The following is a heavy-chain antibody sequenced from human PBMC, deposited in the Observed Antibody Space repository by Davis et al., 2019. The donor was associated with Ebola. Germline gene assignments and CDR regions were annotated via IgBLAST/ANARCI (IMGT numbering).Heavy chain of an antibody. CDR1: GFTFTTYA. J-gene: IGHJ6*04. Sequence: PGGSLRLSCAGSGFTFTTYAMTWVPQAPGKGLEWVSRISGSGGDPHYADSVQCRFTISRDNSKNTLYLQMNSLRAEDTAVFYCAKRATVKVAGANYYNAMDVWGKGTTVTVSS. D-gene: IGHD6-19*01. V-gene: IGHV3-23*01. CDR3: AKRATVKVAGANYYNAMDV. CDR2: ISGSGGDP.